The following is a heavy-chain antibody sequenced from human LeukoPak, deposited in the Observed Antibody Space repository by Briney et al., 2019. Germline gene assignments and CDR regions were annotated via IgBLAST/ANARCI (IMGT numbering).Heavy chain of an antibody. CDR3: ARTVSYYYGMDV. CDR1: GFTFSSYW. V-gene: IGHV3-33*08. J-gene: IGHJ6*02. Sequence: PGGSLRLSCAASGFTFSSYWMHWVRQAPGKGLEWVAVIWYDGSNKYYADSVKGRFTISRDNSKNTLYLQMNSPRAEDTAVYYCARTVSYYYGMDVWGQGTTVTVSS. CDR2: IWYDGSNK.